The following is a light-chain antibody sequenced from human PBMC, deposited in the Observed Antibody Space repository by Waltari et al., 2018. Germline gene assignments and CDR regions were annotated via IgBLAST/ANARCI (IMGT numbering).Light chain of an antibody. Sequence: QSALTQPASVSGSPGQSITISRLGTGTAVGTYNYVSWYQFHPGQAPKLMIYDVTERPSGVSDRFSGSKSGNTASLTISGLQTEDEAFYYCSSYTSDSTIVFGGGTRLTVL. CDR2: DVT. CDR1: GTAVGTYNY. CDR3: SSYTSDSTIV. V-gene: IGLV2-14*03. J-gene: IGLJ3*02.